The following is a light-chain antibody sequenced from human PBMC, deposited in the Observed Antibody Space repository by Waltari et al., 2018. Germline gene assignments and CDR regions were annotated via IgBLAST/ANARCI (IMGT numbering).Light chain of an antibody. CDR2: KAS. Sequence: DIQMTQSPSTLSASVGDRVTITCRASQNINSWLAWYQQTPGKAPKLLIYKASSLESGVPSRFSGSGSGTEFTLTISSLQPDDFVTYYCQQYDTYPWTFGQGTNVEIK. J-gene: IGKJ1*01. V-gene: IGKV1-5*03. CDR1: QNINSW. CDR3: QQYDTYPWT.